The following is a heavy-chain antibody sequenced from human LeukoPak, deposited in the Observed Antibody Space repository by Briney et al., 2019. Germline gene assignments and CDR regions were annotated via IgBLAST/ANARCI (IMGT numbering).Heavy chain of an antibody. CDR1: GYSFTSYW. CDR2: IYPGDSDT. Sequence: KYGESLKISCKGSGYSFTSYWIGWVRQMPGKGLEWMGIIYPGDSDTRYSPSFQGQVTISADKSISTAYLQWSSLKASDTAMYYCVRLGRPGEYGSGSYFPFDPWGQGTLVTVSS. D-gene: IGHD3-10*01. J-gene: IGHJ5*02. V-gene: IGHV5-51*01. CDR3: VRLGRPGEYGSGSYFPFDP.